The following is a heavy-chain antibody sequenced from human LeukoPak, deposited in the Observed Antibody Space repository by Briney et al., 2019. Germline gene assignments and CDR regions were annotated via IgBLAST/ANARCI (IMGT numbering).Heavy chain of an antibody. D-gene: IGHD6-19*01. CDR2: IYYSGST. Sequence: PSETLSLTCTVYGGCISSYYWSWIRQPPGKGLEWIGYIYYSGSTNYNPSLKSRVTISVDTSKNQFSLKLSSVTAADTAVYSCARGHSSGWYSFDYWGQGALVTVSS. CDR1: GGCISSYY. CDR3: ARGHSSGWYSFDY. J-gene: IGHJ4*02. V-gene: IGHV4-59*01.